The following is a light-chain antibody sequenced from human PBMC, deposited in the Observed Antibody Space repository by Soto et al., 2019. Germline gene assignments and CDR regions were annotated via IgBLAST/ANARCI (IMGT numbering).Light chain of an antibody. V-gene: IGKV1-5*03. CDR3: QQYNSYSWT. Sequence: DIQMTQSPSTLSASVRDRVTITCRASQSISSWLAWYQQKPGKAPKLLIYKASSLESGVPSRFSGSGSGTEFTLTISSLQPVDFATYYCQQYNSYSWTFGQGTKVEIK. CDR2: KAS. CDR1: QSISSW. J-gene: IGKJ1*01.